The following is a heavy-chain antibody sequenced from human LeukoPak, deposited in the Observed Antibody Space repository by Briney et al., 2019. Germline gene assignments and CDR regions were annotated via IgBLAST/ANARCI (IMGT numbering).Heavy chain of an antibody. V-gene: IGHV4-59*12. D-gene: IGHD3-9*01. J-gene: IGHJ4*02. CDR1: GGSISSYY. CDR2: IYYSGST. Sequence: SETLSLTCTVSGGSISSYYWSWIRQPPGKGLEWIGYIYYSGSTNYNPSLKSRVTISVDTSKNQFSLKLSSVTAADTAVYYCAREVLRYFDWLLWRRPYFDYWGQGTLVTVSS. CDR3: AREVLRYFDWLLWRRPYFDY.